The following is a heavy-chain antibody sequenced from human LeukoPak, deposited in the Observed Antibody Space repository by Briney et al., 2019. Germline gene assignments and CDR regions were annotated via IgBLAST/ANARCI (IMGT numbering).Heavy chain of an antibody. CDR3: ARAAPTQDSVVPAAIFGFDP. Sequence: ASVKVSCKASGYTFTGYYMHWVRQAPGQGLEWMGWINPNSGGTNYAQRFQGRVTMTRDTSISTAYMELSRLRSDDTAVYYCARAAPTQDSVVPAAIFGFDPWGQGTLVTVSS. V-gene: IGHV1-2*02. CDR2: INPNSGGT. CDR1: GYTFTGYY. D-gene: IGHD2-2*01. J-gene: IGHJ5*02.